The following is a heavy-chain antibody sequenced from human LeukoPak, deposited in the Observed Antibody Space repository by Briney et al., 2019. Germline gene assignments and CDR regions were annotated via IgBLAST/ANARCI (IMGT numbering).Heavy chain of an antibody. V-gene: IGHV1-2*02. Sequence: ASVKVSCKASGNMFTGYYMHWVRQAPGQGLEWMGWINPNRGGINYAQKFQGRVTMTRDTSISTAYMRLSGLRYDDTAVCYCTRLGSSDIWGQGTMATVSS. CDR3: TRLGSSDI. J-gene: IGHJ3*02. D-gene: IGHD3-16*01. CDR2: INPNRGGI. CDR1: GNMFTGYY.